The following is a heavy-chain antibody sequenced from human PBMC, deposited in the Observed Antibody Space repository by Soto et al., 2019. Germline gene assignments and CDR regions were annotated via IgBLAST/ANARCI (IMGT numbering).Heavy chain of an antibody. CDR1: GGTFSSYA. CDR3: ARAAPYYYDSSGYGMGY. Sequence: SVKVSCKASGGTFSSYAISWVRQAPGQGLEWMGGIIPIFGTANYAQKFQGRVKITADKSTSTAYMELSSLRSEDTAVYYCARAAPYYYDSSGYGMGYWGQATLVTVSS. D-gene: IGHD3-22*01. J-gene: IGHJ4*02. V-gene: IGHV1-69*06. CDR2: IIPIFGTA.